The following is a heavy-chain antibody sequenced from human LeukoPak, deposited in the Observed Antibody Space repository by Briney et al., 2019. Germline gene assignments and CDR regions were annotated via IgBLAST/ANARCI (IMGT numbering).Heavy chain of an antibody. Sequence: ASVKVSCKASGYTFTSYGISWVRQAPGQGLEWMGWISAYNGNTNYAQKLQGRVTMTTDTSTSTAYMELRSLRSEDTAVYYCARGGYYYDSSGYYFRTDYWGQGTLVTVSS. CDR3: ARGGYYYDSSGYYFRTDY. J-gene: IGHJ4*02. CDR2: ISAYNGNT. CDR1: GYTFTSYG. V-gene: IGHV1-18*01. D-gene: IGHD3-22*01.